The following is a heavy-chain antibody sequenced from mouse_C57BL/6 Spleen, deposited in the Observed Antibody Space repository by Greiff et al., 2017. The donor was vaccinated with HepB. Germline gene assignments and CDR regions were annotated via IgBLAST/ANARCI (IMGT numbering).Heavy chain of an antibody. CDR3: ARKTAQATFDY. J-gene: IGHJ2*01. CDR2: IYPGDGDT. D-gene: IGHD3-2*02. V-gene: IGHV1-82*01. CDR1: GYAFSSSW. Sequence: QVTLKVSGPELVKPGASVKISCKASGYAFSSSWMNWVKQRPGKGLEWIGRIYPGDGDTNYNGKFKGKATLTADKSSSTAYMQLSSLTSEDSAVYFCARKTAQATFDYWGQGTTLTVSS.